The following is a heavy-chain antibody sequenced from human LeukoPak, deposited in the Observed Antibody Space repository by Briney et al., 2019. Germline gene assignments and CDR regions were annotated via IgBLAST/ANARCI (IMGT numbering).Heavy chain of an antibody. J-gene: IGHJ6*02. V-gene: IGHV1-8*01. D-gene: IGHD6-13*01. Sequence: PSVKVSCKASGSTFTIYDTNWVRQATGQGLEWVGWMNPNSGNTAYAQKFQGRVTVTRNTSISTAYMELSSLRSEDTAVYYCARGRSSSWYGPYYYYGMDVWGQGTTVTVSS. CDR3: ARGRSSSWYGPYYYYGMDV. CDR2: MNPNSGNT. CDR1: GSTFTIYD.